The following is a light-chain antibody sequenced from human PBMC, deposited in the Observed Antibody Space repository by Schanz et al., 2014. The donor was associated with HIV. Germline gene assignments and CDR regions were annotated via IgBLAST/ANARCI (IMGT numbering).Light chain of an antibody. CDR1: STDVDYYYY. V-gene: IGLV2-14*03. CDR2: DVS. Sequence: QSALTQPASVSGSPGQSITISCAGASTDVDYYYYISWYQQHPGGAPKLVIYDVSIRPSGVSDRFSGSKSGNTASLTISGIQAEDEADYYCASCVAYNTCVFGGGTKLTVL. CDR3: ASCVAYNTCV. J-gene: IGLJ2*01.